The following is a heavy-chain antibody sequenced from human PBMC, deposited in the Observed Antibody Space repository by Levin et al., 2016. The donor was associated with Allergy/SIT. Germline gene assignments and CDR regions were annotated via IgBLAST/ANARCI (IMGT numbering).Heavy chain of an antibody. CDR2: IGAGTTYI. D-gene: IGHD2-2*01. CDR1: GFDFSSYG. V-gene: IGHV3-21*01. J-gene: IGHJ5*02. CDR3: ARDSDSIVVVPADWFDP. Sequence: GGSLRLSCVASGFDFSSYGMSWVRQAPGKGLEWVSSIGAGTTYIFYAESVMGRFTISRDNAKNSLYLQMNSLRAEDTAVYYCARDSDSIVVVPADWFDPWGQGTLVTVSS.